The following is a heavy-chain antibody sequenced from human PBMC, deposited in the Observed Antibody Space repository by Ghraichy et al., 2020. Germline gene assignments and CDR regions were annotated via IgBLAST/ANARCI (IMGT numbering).Heavy chain of an antibody. CDR2: IYSGGST. Sequence: GASLRLSCAASGFTVSSNYMSWVRQAPGKGLEWVSVIYSGGSTYYADSVKGRFTISRDNSKNTLYLQMNSLRAEDTAVYYCARDAITMVRGVIYYYGMDVWGQGTTVTVSS. D-gene: IGHD3-10*01. CDR3: ARDAITMVRGVIYYYGMDV. V-gene: IGHV3-53*01. CDR1: GFTVSSNY. J-gene: IGHJ6*02.